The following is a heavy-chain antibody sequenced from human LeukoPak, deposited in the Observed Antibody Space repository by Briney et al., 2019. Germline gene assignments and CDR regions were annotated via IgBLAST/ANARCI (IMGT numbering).Heavy chain of an antibody. V-gene: IGHV4-61*05. CDR3: ARRSSSWKNWFDP. Sequence: SETLSLTCTVSGDSISSSSYCWDWIRQPPGKGLEWIGYIYYSGTTNYNPSLKSRVTMSVDMSKNQFSLKLSSVTAADTAVYYCARRSSSWKNWFDPWGQGTLVTVSS. CDR2: IYYSGTT. J-gene: IGHJ5*02. D-gene: IGHD6-13*01. CDR1: GDSISSSSYC.